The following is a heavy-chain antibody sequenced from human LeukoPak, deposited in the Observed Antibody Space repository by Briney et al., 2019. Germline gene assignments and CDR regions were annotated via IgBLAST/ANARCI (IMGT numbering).Heavy chain of an antibody. CDR3: ARDSKGHYYYYYGMDV. CDR2: ISGSAGST. J-gene: IGHJ6*02. V-gene: IGHV3-23*01. D-gene: IGHD3-3*02. CDR1: GFTFSSYG. Sequence: PGGSLRLSCAVSGFTFSSYGMIWVRQAPGKGLEWVSAISGSAGSTYYADSVKGRFTISRDNSKNTLYLQMNSLRAEDTAVYYCARDSKGHYYYYYGMDVWGQGTTVTVSS.